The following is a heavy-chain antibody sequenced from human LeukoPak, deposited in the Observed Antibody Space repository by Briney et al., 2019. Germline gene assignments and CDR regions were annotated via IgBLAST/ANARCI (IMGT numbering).Heavy chain of an antibody. CDR3: AGDLDYGGNQYGMDV. V-gene: IGHV3-53*01. J-gene: IGHJ6*02. Sequence: GRSLRLSCAASGFTVSSNYMSWVRQAPGKGLEWVSVIYSAGSTYYADSVKGRFTISRDNSKNTLYLQMNSLRAEDTAVYYCAGDLDYGGNQYGMDVWGQGTTVTVSS. CDR1: GFTVSSNY. CDR2: IYSAGST. D-gene: IGHD4-23*01.